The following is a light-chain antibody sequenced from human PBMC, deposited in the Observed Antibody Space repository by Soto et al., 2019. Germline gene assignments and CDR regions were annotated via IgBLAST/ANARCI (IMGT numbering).Light chain of an antibody. Sequence: DIQMTQSPSSLSASVGDRVTINCRASQSISSYLNWHQQKPGKAPKLLIYAASSLQSGVPSRFSGSGSGTDFTLTISSLQPEDFATYYCQQSYSTPPWTFGQGTKLEIK. CDR2: AAS. CDR1: QSISSY. V-gene: IGKV1-39*01. J-gene: IGKJ2*02. CDR3: QQSYSTPPWT.